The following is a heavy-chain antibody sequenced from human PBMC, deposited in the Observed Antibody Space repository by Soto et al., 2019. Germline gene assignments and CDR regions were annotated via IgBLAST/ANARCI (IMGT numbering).Heavy chain of an antibody. V-gene: IGHV1-69*01. Sequence: QVQLVQSGAEVKKPGSSVKVSCKAFGGTFSSYAISWVRQAPGQGLEWMGGIIPIFGTANYAQKFQGRVTITADESTSTAYMELSSLRSEDTAVYYCAKGTDRVLRYFDWLPYYGMDVWGQGTTVTVSS. CDR2: IIPIFGTA. CDR3: AKGTDRVLRYFDWLPYYGMDV. J-gene: IGHJ6*02. D-gene: IGHD3-9*01. CDR1: GGTFSSYA.